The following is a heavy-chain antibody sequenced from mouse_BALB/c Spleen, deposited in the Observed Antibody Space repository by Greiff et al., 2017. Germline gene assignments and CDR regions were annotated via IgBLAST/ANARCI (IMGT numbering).Heavy chain of an antibody. CDR1: GYTFTSYV. CDR3: ARGKGAYYGNYEYFDV. D-gene: IGHD2-10*01. V-gene: IGHV1-14*01. CDR2: INPYNDGT. J-gene: IGHJ1*01. Sequence: EVQLQESGPELVKPGASVKMSCKASGYTFTSYVMHWVKQKPGQGLEWIGYINPYNDGTKYNEKFKGKATLTSDKSSSTAYMELSSLTSEDSAVYYCARGKGAYYGNYEYFDVWGAGTTVTVSS.